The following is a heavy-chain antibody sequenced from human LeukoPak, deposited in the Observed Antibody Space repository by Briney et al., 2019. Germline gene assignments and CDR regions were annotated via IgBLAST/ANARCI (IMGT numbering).Heavy chain of an antibody. CDR1: GGSFSGYY. CDR2: VYHSGST. Sequence: PSETLSLTCAVYGGSFSGYYWSWIRQPPGKGLDWIGEVYHSGSTNYNPSLKSRVTISVDTSKNQFSLILSSVTAADTAVYYCAKRKNYYGSGRPFDYWGQGTLVTVSS. J-gene: IGHJ4*02. CDR3: AKRKNYYGSGRPFDY. V-gene: IGHV4-34*01. D-gene: IGHD3-10*01.